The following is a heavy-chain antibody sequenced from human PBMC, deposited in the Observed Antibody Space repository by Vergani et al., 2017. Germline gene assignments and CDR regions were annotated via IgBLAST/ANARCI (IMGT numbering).Heavy chain of an antibody. Sequence: EVQLLESGGGLVQPGGSLRLSCAASGFTFSSYAMSWVRQAPGKGLEWVSAISGSGGSTYYADSVKGRFTISRDNSKNTLYLQMNSLRAEDTAVYYCAKGKWYNGNEAYGMDVWGQGTTVTVSS. V-gene: IGHV3-23*01. J-gene: IGHJ6*02. D-gene: IGHD1-14*01. CDR1: GFTFSSYA. CDR3: AKGKWYNGNEAYGMDV. CDR2: ISGSGGST.